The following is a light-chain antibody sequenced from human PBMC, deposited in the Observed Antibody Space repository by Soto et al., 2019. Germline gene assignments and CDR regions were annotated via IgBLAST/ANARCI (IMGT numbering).Light chain of an antibody. V-gene: IGKV3D-15*01. CDR1: QSVSTN. CDR3: QQYNNWVT. CDR2: GAS. Sequence: EIVMTQSPATLSMSPGERATLSCWASQSVSTNLAWYQQQPGQAPSLLIYGASIRATGIPARFSGSGSGTEFTLTISSLQSGDFAVYYCQQYNNWVTFGGGTKVEIK. J-gene: IGKJ4*01.